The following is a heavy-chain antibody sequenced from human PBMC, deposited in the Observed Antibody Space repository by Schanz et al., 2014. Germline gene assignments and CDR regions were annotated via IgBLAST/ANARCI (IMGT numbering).Heavy chain of an antibody. CDR1: GFTFSTYA. Sequence: EVQLVESGGGLVQPGGSLRLSCTASGFTFSTYAMAWVRQAPGKGLEWVSSINTGGDSTYYADSVKGRFTISRDNSRGTVYLQMNSLKADDTAMYYCARWFLIRGVILDSWGQGTLVTVSS. D-gene: IGHD3-10*01. CDR3: ARWFLIRGVILDS. CDR2: INTGGDST. J-gene: IGHJ4*02. V-gene: IGHV3-23*04.